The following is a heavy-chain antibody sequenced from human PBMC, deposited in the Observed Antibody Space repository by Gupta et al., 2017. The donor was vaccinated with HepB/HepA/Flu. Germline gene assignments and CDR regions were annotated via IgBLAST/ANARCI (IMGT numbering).Heavy chain of an antibody. CDR3: AGSGSYEIFDY. J-gene: IGHJ4*02. D-gene: IGHD3-10*01. CDR1: GFTFSSYW. Sequence: EVQLVESGGGLVQPGGSLRLSCAASGFTFSSYWMSWVRQAPGKGLEWVANIKQDGSEKYYVDSVKGRFTISRDNAKNSLYLQMNSLRAEDTAVYYCAGSGSYEIFDYWGQGTLVTVSS. CDR2: IKQDGSEK. V-gene: IGHV3-7*01.